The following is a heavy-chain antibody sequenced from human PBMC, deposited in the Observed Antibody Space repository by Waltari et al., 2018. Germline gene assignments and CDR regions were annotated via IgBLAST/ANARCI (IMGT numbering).Heavy chain of an antibody. CDR3: ATGVTMIVVVTHGMDV. J-gene: IGHJ6*02. V-gene: IGHV1-24*01. CDR2: FDPEDGET. CDR1: GYTLPELS. D-gene: IGHD3-22*01. Sequence: QVQLVQSGAEVKKPGASVQVSCKLSGYTLPELSMHWVRQAPGKGLEWMGGFDPEDGETIYAQKFQGRVTMTEDTSTDTAYMELSSLRSEDTAVYYCATGVTMIVVVTHGMDVWGQGTTVTVSS.